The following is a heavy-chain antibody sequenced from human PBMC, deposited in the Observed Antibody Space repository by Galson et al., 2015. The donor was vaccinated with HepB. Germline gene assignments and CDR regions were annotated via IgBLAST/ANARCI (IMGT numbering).Heavy chain of an antibody. CDR3: ARMGKRVASGY. J-gene: IGHJ4*02. CDR2: ISSSSSYI. Sequence: SLRLSCAASGFTFSSYSMNWVRQAPGKGLEWVSSISSSSSYIYYADSVKGRFTISRDNAKNSLYLQMNSLRAEDTAVYYCARMGKRVASGYWGQGTLVTVSS. CDR1: GFTFSSYS. V-gene: IGHV3-21*01. D-gene: IGHD3-3*01.